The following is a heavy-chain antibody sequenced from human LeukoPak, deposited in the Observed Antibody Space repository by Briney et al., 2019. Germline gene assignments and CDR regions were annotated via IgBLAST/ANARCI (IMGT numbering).Heavy chain of an antibody. J-gene: IGHJ4*02. Sequence: GASVKVSCKVSGYTLTELSMHWVRQAPGKGLEWKGGFDPKDGETIYAQKFQGRVTMTEDTSTDTAYMEPCSLRSEDTAVYYCATANHYYYDSSGYREPLDYWGQGTLVTVSS. D-gene: IGHD3-22*01. V-gene: IGHV1-24*01. CDR2: FDPKDGET. CDR3: ATANHYYYDSSGYREPLDY. CDR1: GYTLTELS.